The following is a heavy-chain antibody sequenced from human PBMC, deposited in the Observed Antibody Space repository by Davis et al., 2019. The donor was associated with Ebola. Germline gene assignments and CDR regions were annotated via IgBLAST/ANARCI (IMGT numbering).Heavy chain of an antibody. CDR2: ISYDGSNK. V-gene: IGHV3-30-3*02. CDR3: AKRGGSYYPNWFDP. J-gene: IGHJ5*02. D-gene: IGHD3-10*01. CDR1: VITFSSYA. Sequence: GGSLRLSCTDSVITFSSYAMTWVRQAPGKGLEWVAVISYDGSNKYYADSVKGRFTISRDNSKNTLYLQMNSLRAEDTAVYYCAKRGGSYYPNWFDPWGQGTLVTVSS.